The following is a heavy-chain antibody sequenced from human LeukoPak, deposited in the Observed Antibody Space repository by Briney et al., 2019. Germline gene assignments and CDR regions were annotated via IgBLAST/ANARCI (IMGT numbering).Heavy chain of an antibody. CDR1: GYTFTSNY. CDR2: IYPRDGST. V-gene: IGHV1-46*01. Sequence: GASVKVSCEASGYTFTSNYIHWVRQAPGQGLEWMGMIYPRDGSTSYAQKFQGRVTVTRDTSTSTVHMELSGLRPEDTAVYYCARDQEGFDYWGQGTLVTVSS. CDR3: ARDQEGFDY. J-gene: IGHJ4*02.